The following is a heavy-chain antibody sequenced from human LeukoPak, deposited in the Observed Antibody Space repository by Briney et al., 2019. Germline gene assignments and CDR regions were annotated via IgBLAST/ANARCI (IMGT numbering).Heavy chain of an antibody. CDR1: GGSISSGTYY. V-gene: IGHV4-39*01. J-gene: IGHJ5*02. CDR3: ATNKTMMTTAGLFDP. Sequence: SETLSLTCTVSGGSISSGTYYWAWIRQSPGKGLEWIGSIYNSASTYYNPSFKSRVTLSVDTSRNQFSLNVRSVTAADTGMYYCATNKTMMTTAGLFDPWGQGTLVIVFS. CDR2: IYNSAST. D-gene: IGHD4-17*01.